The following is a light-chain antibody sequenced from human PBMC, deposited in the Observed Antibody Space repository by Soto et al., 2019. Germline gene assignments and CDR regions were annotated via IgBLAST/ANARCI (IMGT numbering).Light chain of an antibody. CDR3: QQRNVWPPIT. Sequence: EIVLTQSPGTLSLSPGDRATLSCRASQSVSSSSLAWYQQKPGQAPRLLIYGASSRATGIPDRFSGSRSGTEFTLTINSLEPEDFSVYYCQQRNVWPPITLGQGTRLEIK. V-gene: IGKV3D-20*02. CDR2: GAS. J-gene: IGKJ5*01. CDR1: QSVSSSS.